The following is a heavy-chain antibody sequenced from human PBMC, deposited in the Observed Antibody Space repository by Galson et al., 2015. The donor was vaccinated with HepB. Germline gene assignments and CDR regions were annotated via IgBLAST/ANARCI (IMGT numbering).Heavy chain of an antibody. CDR3: ANGYCSGGNCYSGFDP. J-gene: IGHJ5*02. V-gene: IGHV3-49*03. CDR1: GFTFGDSA. CDR2: IRSKVYGGTT. Sequence: SLRLSCAASGFTFGDSAMSWFRQAPGKGLEWVGFIRSKVYGGTTEYAASVKGRFTISRADSKSIAYLQMKSLKTDDTAVYYCANGYCSGGNCYSGFDPWGQGTLVTVSS. D-gene: IGHD2-15*01.